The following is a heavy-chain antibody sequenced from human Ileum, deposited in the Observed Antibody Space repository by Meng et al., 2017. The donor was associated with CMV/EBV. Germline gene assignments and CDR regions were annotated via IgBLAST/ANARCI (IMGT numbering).Heavy chain of an antibody. D-gene: IGHD6-13*01. CDR3: AKSGSPWYNWFDP. CDR1: GFTVSDNY. CDR2: SRDKERSYTT. Sequence: GFTVSDNYRDWLRQAPGKGLEWVGRSRDKERSYTTEYAASLKGRFIISRDYSNNLLYLQMNSLRTEDTAVYYCAKSGSPWYNWFDPWGQGTLVTVSS. J-gene: IGHJ5*02. V-gene: IGHV3-72*01.